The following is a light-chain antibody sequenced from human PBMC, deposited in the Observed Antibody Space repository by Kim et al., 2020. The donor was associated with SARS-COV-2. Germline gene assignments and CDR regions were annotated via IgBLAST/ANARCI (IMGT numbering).Light chain of an antibody. V-gene: IGLV3-16*01. CDR3: LSADSSTWV. CDR1: ALPKKY. J-gene: IGLJ3*02. CDR2: KDS. Sequence: SYELTQPPSVSVSLGQMARITCSGEALPKKYAYWYQQKPGQFPVVVIYKDSERPPGIPERFSGSSSGTIVTLTISGVQAEDEADYYCLSADSSTWVLGGGTQLTVL.